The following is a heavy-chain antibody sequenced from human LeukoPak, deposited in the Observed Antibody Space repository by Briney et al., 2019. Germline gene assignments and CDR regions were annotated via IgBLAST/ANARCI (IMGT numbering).Heavy chain of an antibody. Sequence: PGGSLRLSCAASGFTFSSYGMHWVRQAPGKGLEWVAVISYDGSTKYYPDSVNGRFTISRDNSKNTLYLQMNSLRAEDTAVYYCAKAGHCGGDCYSIMDYWGQGTLVTVSP. CDR2: ISYDGSTK. J-gene: IGHJ4*02. D-gene: IGHD2-21*02. CDR1: GFTFSSYG. V-gene: IGHV3-30*18. CDR3: AKAGHCGGDCYSIMDY.